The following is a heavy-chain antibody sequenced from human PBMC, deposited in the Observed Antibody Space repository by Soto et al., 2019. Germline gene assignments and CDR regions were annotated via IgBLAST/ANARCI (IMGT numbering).Heavy chain of an antibody. CDR2: ISYVGSNK. V-gene: IGHV3-30*03. CDR1: GFTFSSYG. D-gene: IGHD4-17*01. J-gene: IGHJ4*02. CDR3: ARGGTQYGMDYYCDY. Sequence: QVQLEESGGGVVQHGRCLRLSCAASGFTFSSYGMHWVRQAPGKGLEWVAVISYVGSNKYYADSVKDRFTISRDNSKNMLYLQINSLRAEDTAVYYCARGGTQYGMDYYCDYWGQGGLVTV.